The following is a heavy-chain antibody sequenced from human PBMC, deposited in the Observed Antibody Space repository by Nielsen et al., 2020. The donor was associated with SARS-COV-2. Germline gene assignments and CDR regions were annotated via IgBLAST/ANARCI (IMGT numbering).Heavy chain of an antibody. CDR1: GFTFDDYA. J-gene: IGHJ6*02. CDR3: ARESSIVLMVYVHHYGMDV. D-gene: IGHD2-8*01. Sequence: GGSLRLSCAASGFTFDDYAMHWVRQAPGKGLEWVSGISWNSGTIYYADSVKGRFTISRDNAKNSLYLQMNSLRAEDTAVYYCARESSIVLMVYVHHYGMDVWGQGTTVTVSS. V-gene: IGHV3-9*01. CDR2: ISWNSGTI.